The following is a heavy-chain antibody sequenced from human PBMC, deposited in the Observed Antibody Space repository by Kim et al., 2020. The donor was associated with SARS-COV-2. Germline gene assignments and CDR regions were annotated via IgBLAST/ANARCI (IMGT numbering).Heavy chain of an antibody. J-gene: IGHJ6*02. CDR1: GGSFSGYY. CDR2: INHSGST. Sequence: SETLSLTCAVYGGSFSGYYWSWIRQPPGKGLEWIGEINHSGSTNYNPSLKSRVTISVDTSKNQFSLKLSSVTAADTAVYYCARGLGIFGVVTSYYYYYGMDVWGQGTTVTVSS. D-gene: IGHD3-3*01. V-gene: IGHV4-34*01. CDR3: ARGLGIFGVVTSYYYYYGMDV.